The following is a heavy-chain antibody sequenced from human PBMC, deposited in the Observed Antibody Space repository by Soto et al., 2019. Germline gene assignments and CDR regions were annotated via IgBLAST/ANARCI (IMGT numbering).Heavy chain of an antibody. D-gene: IGHD1-26*01. CDR3: ARILGGEWELLQNDAFDI. CDR1: GFSLSTSGMC. V-gene: IGHV2-70*11. J-gene: IGHJ3*02. Sequence: SGPTLVNPTQTLTLTCTFSGFSLSTSGMCVSWIRQPPGKALEWLARIDWDDDKYYSTSLKTRLTISKDTSKNQVVLTMTNMDPVDTATYYCARILGGEWELLQNDAFDIWGQGTMVTVSS. CDR2: IDWDDDK.